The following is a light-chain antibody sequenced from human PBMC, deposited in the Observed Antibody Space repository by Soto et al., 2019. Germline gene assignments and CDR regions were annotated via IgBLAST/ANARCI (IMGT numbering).Light chain of an antibody. CDR3: QLSYSTPIT. V-gene: IGKV1-39*01. Sequence: DIQMTQSPSSLSASVGDIVSIACRASQSISSYLNWYQQKPGKAPKLLIYAASSLQSGVPSRFSGSGSGTDFTLTISSLQPEDFATYYCQLSYSTPITFGQGTRLEI. J-gene: IGKJ5*01. CDR1: QSISSY. CDR2: AAS.